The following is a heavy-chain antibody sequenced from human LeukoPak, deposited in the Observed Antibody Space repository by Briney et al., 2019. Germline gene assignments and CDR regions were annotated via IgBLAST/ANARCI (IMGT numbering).Heavy chain of an antibody. Sequence: GGSLRLSCAASGFTFSSYAMSWVRQAPGKGLAWVSSISGSGGTTYYADSVKGRFTISRDSSKNTLYLQMSSLRADDTAVYYCARDGYCSGGSCYSSGFDCWGQGTLVTVSP. J-gene: IGHJ4*02. V-gene: IGHV3-23*01. CDR1: GFTFSSYA. CDR2: ISGSGGTT. CDR3: ARDGYCSGGSCYSSGFDC. D-gene: IGHD2-15*01.